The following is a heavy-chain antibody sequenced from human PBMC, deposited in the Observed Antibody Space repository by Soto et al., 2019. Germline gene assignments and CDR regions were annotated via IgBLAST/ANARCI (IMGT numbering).Heavy chain of an antibody. CDR3: VSNGYYSIGV. CDR2: IHHSGSP. V-gene: IGHV4-4*02. Sequence: QVQLQESGPGLVKPSGTLSLTCVVSGGSISNNDWWSWVRKSPGKGLEWIGEIHHSGSPNYNPSLRSRVTISVDTSKHHLSLELTAVTGADAAVYFCVSNGYYSIGVWVQGTTVTVS. D-gene: IGHD3-3*01. J-gene: IGHJ6*02. CDR1: GGSISNNDW.